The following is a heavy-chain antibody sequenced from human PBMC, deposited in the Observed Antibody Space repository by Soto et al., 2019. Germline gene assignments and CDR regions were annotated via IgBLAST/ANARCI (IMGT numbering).Heavy chain of an antibody. CDR3: AKDQRYSSSWYGDLDV. V-gene: IGHV3-23*01. D-gene: IGHD6-13*01. J-gene: IGHJ4*02. CDR1: GFTFSGYA. CDR2: ISGSSHIT. Sequence: GGSLRLSCAASGFTFSGYAMSWVRQAPGKGLEWVSAISGSSHITYYADSVKGRFTTSRDNSKNTLYLQMDSLRAEDTAVYYCAKDQRYSSSWYGDLDVWGQGTLVTVSS.